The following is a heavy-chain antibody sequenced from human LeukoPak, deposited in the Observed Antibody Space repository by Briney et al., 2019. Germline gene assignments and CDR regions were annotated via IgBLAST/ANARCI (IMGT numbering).Heavy chain of an antibody. D-gene: IGHD1-1*01. CDR2: VSNSGVST. CDR3: AKDWNPSPNWFGP. CDR1: GFIFSTYA. Sequence: PGGSPRLSCAASGFIFSTYAMNWVRQAPGKGLEWISGVSNSGVSTNYAVSVKGRFTISRDNSKNMLYLQMNGLRAEDTAVYYCAKDWNPSPNWFGPWGQGTLVIVSS. J-gene: IGHJ5*02. V-gene: IGHV3-23*01.